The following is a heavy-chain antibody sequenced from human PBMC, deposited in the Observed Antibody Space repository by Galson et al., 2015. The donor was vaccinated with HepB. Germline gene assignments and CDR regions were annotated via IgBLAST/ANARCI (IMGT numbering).Heavy chain of an antibody. CDR1: GFTFSNAW. CDR3: TTELNYGYYDSSGYYYVPH. V-gene: IGHV3-15*01. J-gene: IGHJ4*02. Sequence: AASGFTFSNAWMSWVRQAPGKGLEWVGRIKSKTDGGTTDYAAPVKGRFTISRDDSKNTLYLQMNSLKTEDTAVYYCTTELNYGYYDSSGYYYVPHWGQGTLVTVSS. CDR2: IKSKTDGGTT. D-gene: IGHD3-22*01.